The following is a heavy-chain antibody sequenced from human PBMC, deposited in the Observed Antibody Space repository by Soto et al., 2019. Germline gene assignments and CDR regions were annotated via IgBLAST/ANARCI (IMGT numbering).Heavy chain of an antibody. D-gene: IGHD3-22*01. V-gene: IGHV1-18*01. Sequence: ASVKVSCKTSGYTFSSYGISWVRQAPGQGLEWMGWISAYNDHTKYTEKVQGRVTMTTDTSTTTVYMELRSLRSDDTAVYYCARHPDYHDSGVYYFYDYWGQGTLVTVSS. J-gene: IGHJ4*02. CDR2: ISAYNDHT. CDR3: ARHPDYHDSGVYYFYDY. CDR1: GYTFSSYG.